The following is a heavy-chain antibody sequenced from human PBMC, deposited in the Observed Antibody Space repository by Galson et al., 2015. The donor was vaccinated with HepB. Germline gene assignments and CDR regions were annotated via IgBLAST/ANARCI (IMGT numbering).Heavy chain of an antibody. CDR3: ARCGTIPSGGVYYYYYGMDV. CDR1: GFRFSDYY. D-gene: IGHD3-16*01. J-gene: IGHJ6*02. V-gene: IGHV3-11*06. CDR2: ITSSSSYT. Sequence: SLRLSCAASGFRFSDYYMGWIRQAPGKGLEWLSYITSSSSYTNYADSVKGRFTISRDNDKNSPYLQMNSLRAEDTAVYYCARCGTIPSGGVYYYYYGMDVWGQGTTVTVSS.